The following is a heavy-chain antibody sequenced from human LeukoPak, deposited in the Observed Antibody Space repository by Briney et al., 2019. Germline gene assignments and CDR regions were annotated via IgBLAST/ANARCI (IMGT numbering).Heavy chain of an antibody. V-gene: IGHV1-69*05. Sequence: SVKVSCKASGGTFSSYAISWVRQAPGQGLEWMGGIIPIFGTANYAQKFQGRVTITTDESTSTAYMELSSLRSEDTAVYYCARGQVPAATNSYMDVWGKGTTVTVSS. D-gene: IGHD2-2*01. CDR3: ARGQVPAATNSYMDV. J-gene: IGHJ6*03. CDR1: GGTFSSYA. CDR2: IIPIFGTA.